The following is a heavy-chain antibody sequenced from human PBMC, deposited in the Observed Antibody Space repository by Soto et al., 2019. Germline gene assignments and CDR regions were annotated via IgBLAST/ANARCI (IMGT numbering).Heavy chain of an antibody. Sequence: SVKVSCTDSGGTFSSYAISWVRQAPGQGLEWMGGIIPIFGTANYAQKFQGRVTITADESTSTAYMELSSLRSEDTAVYYCAGENPGIAVAGLGMDVWGQGTTVTVSS. CDR3: AGENPGIAVAGLGMDV. J-gene: IGHJ6*02. D-gene: IGHD6-19*01. V-gene: IGHV1-69*13. CDR2: IIPIFGTA. CDR1: GGTFSSYA.